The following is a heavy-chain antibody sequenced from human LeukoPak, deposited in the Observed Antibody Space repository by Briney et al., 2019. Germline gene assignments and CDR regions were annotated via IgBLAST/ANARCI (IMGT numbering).Heavy chain of an antibody. V-gene: IGHV1-24*01. J-gene: IGHJ4*02. Sequence: ASVKVSCKVSGYTLTELSMHWVRQAPGKGLEWMGGFGPEDGETIYAQKFQGRVTMTEDTSTDTAYMELSSLRSEDTAVYYCATMETGLSGFDYWGQGTLVTVSS. CDR3: ATMETGLSGFDY. D-gene: IGHD1-14*01. CDR1: GYTLTELS. CDR2: FGPEDGET.